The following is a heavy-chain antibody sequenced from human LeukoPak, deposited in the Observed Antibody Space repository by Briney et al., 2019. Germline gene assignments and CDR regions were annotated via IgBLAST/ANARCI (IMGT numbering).Heavy chain of an antibody. CDR2: INRDGSST. Sequence: GGSLRLSCVASGFTFSNYRIHWVRQAPGKGLVWVSHINRDGSSTNYADSVKGRFTISRDNAKDTLYLQMKSLRTEDTAVYNCARDMTGYSDYWGQGPLVTVSS. D-gene: IGHD3-9*01. CDR1: GFTFSNYR. V-gene: IGHV3-74*01. J-gene: IGHJ4*02. CDR3: ARDMTGYSDY.